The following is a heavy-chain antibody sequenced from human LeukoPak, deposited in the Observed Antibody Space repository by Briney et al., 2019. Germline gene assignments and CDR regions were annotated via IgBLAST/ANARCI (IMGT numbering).Heavy chain of an antibody. D-gene: IGHD6-19*01. CDR3: ARVGSGGAWFDF. Sequence: KPSETLSLTCTVSSGSITGYCWSWIRQPPGKGLEWIAYVYATGTTNYNPSLKTRATISIDTSKNQLSLTLTSLTATDTAVYYCARVGSGGAWFDFWGQGALVSISS. V-gene: IGHV4-59*01. J-gene: IGHJ4*02. CDR1: SGSITGYC. CDR2: VYATGTT.